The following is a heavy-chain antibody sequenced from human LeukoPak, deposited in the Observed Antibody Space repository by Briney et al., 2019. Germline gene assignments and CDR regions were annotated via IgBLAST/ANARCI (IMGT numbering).Heavy chain of an antibody. D-gene: IGHD3-10*01. J-gene: IGHJ4*02. CDR2: INQDGSET. CDR1: GFTFSSSW. Sequence: PGGSLRLSCAASGFTFSSSWMTWVRQAPGKGLEWVANINQDGSETYYVDSVKGRFTISRDDAKNSLYLQMNSLRVEDTAVYYCAREKGRGVISPYYDYWGQGTLVTVSS. CDR3: AREKGRGVISPYYDY. V-gene: IGHV3-7*03.